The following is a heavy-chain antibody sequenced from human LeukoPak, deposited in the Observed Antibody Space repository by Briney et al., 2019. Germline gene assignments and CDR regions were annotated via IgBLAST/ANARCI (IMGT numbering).Heavy chain of an antibody. CDR3: ARGNVGARDYYFDY. D-gene: IGHD1-26*01. CDR1: GFTFRSYS. V-gene: IGHV3-21*01. Sequence: GGSLRLSCAASGFTFRSYSMNWVRQAPGKGLEWVSSISSSSSYIYYADSVKGRFTISRDNAKNSLYLQMNSLRAEDTAVYYCARGNVGARDYYFDYWGQGTLVTVSS. CDR2: ISSSSSYI. J-gene: IGHJ4*02.